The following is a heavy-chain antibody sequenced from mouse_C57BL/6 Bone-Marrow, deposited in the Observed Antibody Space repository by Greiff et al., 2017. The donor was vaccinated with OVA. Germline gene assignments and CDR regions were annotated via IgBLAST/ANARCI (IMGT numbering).Heavy chain of an antibody. Sequence: EVKVEESGPGLVKPSQSLSLTCSVTGYSITSGYYWNWIRQFPGNKLEWMGYISYDGSNNYNPSLKNRISITRDTSKNQFFLKLNSVTTEDTATYYCARDPFTTTFDYWGQGTTLTVSS. CDR1: GYSITSGYY. CDR3: ARDPFTTTFDY. V-gene: IGHV3-6*01. J-gene: IGHJ2*01. CDR2: ISYDGSN. D-gene: IGHD1-1*01.